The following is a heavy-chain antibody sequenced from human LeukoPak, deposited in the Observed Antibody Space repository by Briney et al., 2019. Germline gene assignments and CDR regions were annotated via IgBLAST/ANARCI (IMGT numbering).Heavy chain of an antibody. D-gene: IGHD3-9*01. CDR3: ARDVQYYDILTGLDY. CDR1: GFTFSSYA. V-gene: IGHV3-30-3*01. Sequence: GRSLRLSCTASGFTFSSYAMHWVRQAPGKGLGRVAVISYDGSNKYYADSVKGRFTISRDNSKNTLYLQMNSLRAEDTAVYYCARDVQYYDILTGLDYWGQGTLVTVSS. J-gene: IGHJ4*02. CDR2: ISYDGSNK.